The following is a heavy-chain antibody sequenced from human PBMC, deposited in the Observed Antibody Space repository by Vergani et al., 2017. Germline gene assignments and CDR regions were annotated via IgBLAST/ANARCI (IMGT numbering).Heavy chain of an antibody. CDR2: ISWDGGST. J-gene: IGHJ3*02. Sequence: EVQLVESGGVVVQPGGSLRLSCAASGFTFDDYTMHWVRQAPGKGLEWVSLISWDGGSTYYADSVKGRFTISRDNSKNTLYLQMNSLRAEDTAVYYCARVRTYNWGIDAFDIWGQGTMVTVSS. CDR1: GFTFDDYT. V-gene: IGHV3-43*01. D-gene: IGHD1-20*01. CDR3: ARVRTYNWGIDAFDI.